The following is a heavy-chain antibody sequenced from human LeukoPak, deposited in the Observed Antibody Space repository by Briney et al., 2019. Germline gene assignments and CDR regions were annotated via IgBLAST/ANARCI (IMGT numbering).Heavy chain of an antibody. D-gene: IGHD3-22*01. V-gene: IGHV3-20*04. Sequence: PGGSLRLSCAASGFTFDDYGMSWVRQAPGKGLEWVSGINWNGGSTGYADSVKGRFTISRDNAKNSLYLQMNSLRAEDTALYYCARVLTAHYDSGGYYPYYFDYWGQGTLVTVSS. J-gene: IGHJ4*02. CDR2: INWNGGST. CDR1: GFTFDDYG. CDR3: ARVLTAHYDSGGYYPYYFDY.